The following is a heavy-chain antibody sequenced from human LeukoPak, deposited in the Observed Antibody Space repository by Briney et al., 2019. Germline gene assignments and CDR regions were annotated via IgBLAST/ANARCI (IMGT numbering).Heavy chain of an antibody. CDR3: ARHRGDNSNPRYYFYYMDV. D-gene: IGHD4-11*01. CDR1: GHSISSGYY. Sequence: PSETLSLTCSVSGHSISSGYYWGWIRQPPGKGLEWMGTMYHRGSTYYNPSLKSRVTMSGDTSKNHFSLKLSSVIAADAAVYYCARHRGDNSNPRYYFYYMDVWGKGTTVTVSS. V-gene: IGHV4-38-2*01. J-gene: IGHJ6*03. CDR2: MYHRGST.